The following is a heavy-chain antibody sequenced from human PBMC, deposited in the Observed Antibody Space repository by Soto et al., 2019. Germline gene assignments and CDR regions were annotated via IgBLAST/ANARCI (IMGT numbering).Heavy chain of an antibody. V-gene: IGHV5-10-1*01. CDR1: GYSFTSYW. CDR2: IDPSDSYT. D-gene: IGHD3-9*01. J-gene: IGHJ6*02. CDR3: AREPYDILTGYSYYYYGMDV. Sequence: GESLKISCKGSGYSFTSYWISWVRQMPGKGLEWMGRIDPSDSYTNYSPSFQGHVTISADKSISTAYLQWSSLKASDTAMYYCAREPYDILTGYSYYYYGMDVWGQGTTVT.